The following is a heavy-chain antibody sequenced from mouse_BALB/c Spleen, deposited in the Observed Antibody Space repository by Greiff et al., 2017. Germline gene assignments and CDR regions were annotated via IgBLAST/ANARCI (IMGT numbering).Heavy chain of an antibody. CDR3: ARDKAYYGNYGAMDY. CDR2: INSDGGST. CDR1: EYEFPSHD. D-gene: IGHD2-10*01. J-gene: IGHJ4*01. V-gene: IGHV5-2*01. Sequence: EVMLVESGGGLVQPGESLKLSCESNEYEFPSHDMSWVRKTPEKRLELVAAINSDGGSTYYPDTMERRFIISRDNTKKTLYLQMSSLRSEDTALYYCARDKAYYGNYGAMDYWGQGTSVTVSS.